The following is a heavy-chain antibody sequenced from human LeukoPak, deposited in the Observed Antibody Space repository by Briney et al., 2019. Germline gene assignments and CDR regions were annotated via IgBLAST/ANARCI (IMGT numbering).Heavy chain of an antibody. CDR3: ARDFSQLVAGITYFYGMDV. D-gene: IGHD6-19*01. CDR1: GFTFSDYY. V-gene: IGHV3-11*01. Sequence: PWGSLRLSCAASGFTFSDYYMSWIRQAPGKGLEWVSYISDSGSTIYYADSVKGRFTISRDNAKNSLYLQMNSLRAEDTAVYYCARDFSQLVAGITYFYGMDVWGQGTTVTVSS. J-gene: IGHJ6*02. CDR2: ISDSGSTI.